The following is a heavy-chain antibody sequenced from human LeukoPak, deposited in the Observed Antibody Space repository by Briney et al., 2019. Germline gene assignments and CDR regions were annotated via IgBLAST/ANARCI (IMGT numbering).Heavy chain of an antibody. CDR2: ILYSGTT. D-gene: IGHD5-12*01. CDR3: ARMGGYSGYATH. CDR1: GGSNSSYY. J-gene: IGHJ4*02. Sequence: SETLSLTCTVSGGSNSSYYWSWIRQPPGKGLEWIGYILYSGTTNSNPSLKSRVNISLDTSNNQISLKLTSVTAADTAVYFCARMGGYSGYATHWGQGILVTVSS. V-gene: IGHV4-59*08.